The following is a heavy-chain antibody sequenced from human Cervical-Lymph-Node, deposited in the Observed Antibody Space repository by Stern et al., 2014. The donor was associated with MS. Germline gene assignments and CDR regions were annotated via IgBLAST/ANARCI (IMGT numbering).Heavy chain of an antibody. CDR1: GYTFISYN. V-gene: IGHV1-46*01. CDR3: ARKPANNSFDY. CDR2: ISPKIGNT. J-gene: IGHJ4*02. Sequence: VQLVQSGAEVKKPGASVKVSCKTSGYTFISYNIHWVRQAPGQGLEWMGAISPKIGNTDYAQNFKVRVSVTRDTSTTTVNMELSSLTSEDTAIYFCARKPANNSFDYWGQGTLVAVSS.